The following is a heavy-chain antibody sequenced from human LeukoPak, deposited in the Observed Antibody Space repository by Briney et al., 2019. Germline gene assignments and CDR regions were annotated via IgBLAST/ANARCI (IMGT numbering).Heavy chain of an antibody. V-gene: IGHV4-4*07. CDR2: VYSSGST. CDR1: GGSMSSYY. J-gene: IGHJ3*02. Sequence: PSETLSLTCTVSGGSMSSYYWSWIRQPAGKGLEWVGRVYSSGSTNYNPSLKSRLTMSVDTSENQFSLKLISVTAADTAVYYCARQAYDTGYDAFDIWGQGTMVTVSS. D-gene: IGHD3-22*01. CDR3: ARQAYDTGYDAFDI.